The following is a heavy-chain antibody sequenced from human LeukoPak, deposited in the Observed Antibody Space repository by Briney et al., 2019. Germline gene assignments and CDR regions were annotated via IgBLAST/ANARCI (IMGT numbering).Heavy chain of an antibody. Sequence: GESLKISCQGSGYRFSNYCIAWVRQVPGKGLEWMGVTGDSDTRYSPSFEGQVTMSVDKSINTAYLQWSSLKASDTAMYYCARHFGTGTPFDYWGQGTLVTVSS. J-gene: IGHJ4*02. CDR3: ARHFGTGTPFDY. CDR2: TGDSDT. CDR1: GYRFSNYC. D-gene: IGHD3/OR15-3a*01. V-gene: IGHV5-51*01.